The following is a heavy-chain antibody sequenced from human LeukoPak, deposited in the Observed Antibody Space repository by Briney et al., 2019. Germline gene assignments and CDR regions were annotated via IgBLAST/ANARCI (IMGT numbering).Heavy chain of an antibody. J-gene: IGHJ3*02. CDR3: AREGARWEPSFSAFDI. Sequence: SETLSPTCTVSAGSISGYYWSWIRQPPGNGLEWIGYIYYSGSTSYNPSLKSRVTISVDTSKNQFSLKLSSVTAADTAVYYCAREGARWEPSFSAFDIWGQGTMVTVSS. D-gene: IGHD1-26*01. CDR1: AGSISGYY. CDR2: IYYSGST. V-gene: IGHV4-59*01.